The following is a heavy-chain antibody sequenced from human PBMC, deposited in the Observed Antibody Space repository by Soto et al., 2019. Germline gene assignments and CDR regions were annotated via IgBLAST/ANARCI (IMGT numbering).Heavy chain of an antibody. CDR1: GGSISSGGYY. CDR2: IYYSGST. J-gene: IGHJ4*02. D-gene: IGHD3-10*01. V-gene: IGHV4-31*03. CDR3: ARGHSPGGSGSSYNPQDVDY. Sequence: SETLSLTCTVSGGSISSGGYYWSWIRQHPGKGLEWIGYIYYSGSTYYNPSLKSRVSISVDTSKNQFSLKLSSVTAADTAVYYCARGHSPGGSGSSYNPQDVDYWGQGTLVTVSS.